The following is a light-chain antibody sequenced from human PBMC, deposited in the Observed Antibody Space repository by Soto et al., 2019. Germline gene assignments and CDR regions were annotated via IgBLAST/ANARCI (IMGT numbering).Light chain of an antibody. CDR2: EVS. Sequence: QSALTQPASVSGSPGQSITISCTGTSSDLGGYNYVSWYQQQSGKAPKLMIHEVSNRPSGVSNRFSGSKSGNTASLTISGLQAEDEADYYCSSYTSSSAYVFGIGTKVTVL. CDR1: SSDLGGYNY. V-gene: IGLV2-14*01. J-gene: IGLJ1*01. CDR3: SSYTSSSAYV.